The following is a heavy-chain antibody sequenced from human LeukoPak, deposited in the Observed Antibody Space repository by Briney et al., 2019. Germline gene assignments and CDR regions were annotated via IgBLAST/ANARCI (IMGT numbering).Heavy chain of an antibody. J-gene: IGHJ5*02. D-gene: IGHD2-2*01. CDR2: IYHTGST. Sequence: SETLSLTCTVSGDSISSYYWSWIRQPLGKGLEWIGYIYHTGSTYYNPSLKSRVTISVDTSKNQFSLRLSSVTAADTAVYYCARLQYCSGTSCYWFDPWGQGTLVTVSS. V-gene: IGHV4-59*12. CDR3: ARLQYCSGTSCYWFDP. CDR1: GDSISSYY.